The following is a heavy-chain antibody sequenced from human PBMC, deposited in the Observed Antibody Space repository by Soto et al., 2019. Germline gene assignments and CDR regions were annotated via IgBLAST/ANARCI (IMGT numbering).Heavy chain of an antibody. D-gene: IGHD5-12*01. V-gene: IGHV3-21*01. CDR3: ARAGDGYNPPDY. CDR2: ISSSSSYI. CDR1: GFTFSSYS. Sequence: PVGSVRLSCAASGFTFSSYSMNWVRQAPGKGLEWVSSISSSSSYIYYADSVKGRFTISRDNAKNSLYLQMNSLRAEDTAVYYCARAGDGYNPPDYWGQGTLVTVSS. J-gene: IGHJ4*02.